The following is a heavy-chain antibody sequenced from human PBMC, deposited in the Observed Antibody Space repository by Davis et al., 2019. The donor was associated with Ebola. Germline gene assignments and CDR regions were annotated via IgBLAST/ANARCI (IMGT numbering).Heavy chain of an antibody. CDR3: ARVLGRHRPLGFDY. D-gene: IGHD3-16*01. Sequence: GESLKISCAASGFTFSTYWMAWVRQAPGKGLEWVANINQDGSEKYYVDSVKGRFTISRDNSRNSLYLQMSGLRAEDTAVYYCARVLGRHRPLGFDYWGQGTLVTVSS. J-gene: IGHJ4*02. CDR2: INQDGSEK. CDR1: GFTFSTYW. V-gene: IGHV3-7*01.